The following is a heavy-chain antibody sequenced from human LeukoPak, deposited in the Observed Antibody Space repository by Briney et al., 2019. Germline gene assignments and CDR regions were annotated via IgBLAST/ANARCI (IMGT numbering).Heavy chain of an antibody. D-gene: IGHD6-19*01. J-gene: IGHJ4*02. V-gene: IGHV3-23*01. CDR1: GFTFRDYA. Sequence: GGSLRLSCAASGFTFRDYAMSWVRQAPGKGLEWVSSISGSAGSTYYADSVKGRFTISRDNSKNTLYLQMNSLRADDTAVYYCARSIAVADLYYFDYWGQGTLVTVSS. CDR2: ISGSAGST. CDR3: ARSIAVADLYYFDY.